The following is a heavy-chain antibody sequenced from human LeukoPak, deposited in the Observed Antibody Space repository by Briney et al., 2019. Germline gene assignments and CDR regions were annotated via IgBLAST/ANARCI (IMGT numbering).Heavy chain of an antibody. CDR1: GGSISSYY. CDR2: IYTSGST. V-gene: IGHV4-4*07. Sequence: SETLSLTCTVSGGSISSYYWSWIQQPAGKGLEWIGRIYTSGSTNYNPSLKSRVTMSVDTSKNQFSLKLSSVTAADTAVYYCARDRVAAAGGRYYYMDVWGKGTTVTVSS. CDR3: ARDRVAAAGGRYYYMDV. J-gene: IGHJ6*03. D-gene: IGHD6-13*01.